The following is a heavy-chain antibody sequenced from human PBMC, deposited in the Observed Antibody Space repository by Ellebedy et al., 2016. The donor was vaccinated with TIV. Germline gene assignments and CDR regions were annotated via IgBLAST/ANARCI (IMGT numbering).Heavy chain of an antibody. D-gene: IGHD5-24*01. CDR1: GFTFSSYA. CDR3: VKELLVLDGYNF. Sequence: GESLKISXSASGFTFSSYAMHWVRQAPGKGLEYVSAISSNGGSTYYADSVKGRFTISRDNSKNTLYLQMSSLRAEDTAVYYCVKELLVLDGYNFWGQGTLVTVSS. J-gene: IGHJ4*02. V-gene: IGHV3-64D*06. CDR2: ISSNGGST.